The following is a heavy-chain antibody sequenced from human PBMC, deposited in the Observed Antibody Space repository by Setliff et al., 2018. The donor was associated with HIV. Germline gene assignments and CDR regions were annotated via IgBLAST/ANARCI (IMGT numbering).Heavy chain of an antibody. V-gene: IGHV1-8*02. CDR3: ARGRVMVYANRRYYYYMDV. J-gene: IGHJ6*03. Sequence: ASVKVSCKASGFTFINYDINWVRQAPGQGLEWMGWMNPNSSNTGYAQKFQGRVAMTRNTSINTAYMELSSLRSEDTAVYYCARGRVMVYANRRYYYYMDVWGKGTTVTVSS. D-gene: IGHD2-8*01. CDR2: MNPNSSNT. CDR1: GFTFINYD.